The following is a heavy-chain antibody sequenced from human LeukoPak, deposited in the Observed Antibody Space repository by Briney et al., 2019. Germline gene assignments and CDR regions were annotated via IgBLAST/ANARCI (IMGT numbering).Heavy chain of an antibody. CDR2: INHSGST. Sequence: PSETLSLTCAVYGGSFSGYYWSWIRQPPGKGLEWIGEINHSGSTNYNPSLKSRVTISVDTSKNQLSLKLSSVTAADTAVYYCARGGGIAARFWGQGTLVTVSS. CDR1: GGSFSGYY. D-gene: IGHD6-6*01. CDR3: ARGGGIAARF. J-gene: IGHJ4*02. V-gene: IGHV4-34*01.